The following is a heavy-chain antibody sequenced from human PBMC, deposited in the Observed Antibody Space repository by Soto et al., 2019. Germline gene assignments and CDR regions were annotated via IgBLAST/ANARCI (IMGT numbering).Heavy chain of an antibody. CDR1: GFTFDDYA. CDR3: AKEMGYCSGGSCSRGAFDI. D-gene: IGHD2-15*01. Sequence: ESGGGLVQPGRSLRLSCAASGFTFDDYAMHWVRQAPGKGLEWVSGISWNSGSIGYADSVTGRFTISRANAKNSLYLQMNSLRAEDTALYYCAKEMGYCSGGSCSRGAFDIWGQGTMVTVSS. CDR2: ISWNSGSI. V-gene: IGHV3-9*01. J-gene: IGHJ3*02.